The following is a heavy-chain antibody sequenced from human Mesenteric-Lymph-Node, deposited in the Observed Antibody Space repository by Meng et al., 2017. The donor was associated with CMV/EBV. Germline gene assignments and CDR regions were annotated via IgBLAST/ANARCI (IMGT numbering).Heavy chain of an antibody. D-gene: IGHD2-2*02. Sequence: GESLKISCAASGFTFSSYSMNWVRRAPGKGLEWVSSISSSSSYIYYADSVKGRFTISRDNAKNSLYLQMNSLRAEDTAVYYCARGSVGQLLYPHYWGQGTLVTVSS. CDR1: GFTFSSYS. J-gene: IGHJ4*02. CDR3: ARGSVGQLLYPHY. V-gene: IGHV3-21*01. CDR2: ISSSSSYI.